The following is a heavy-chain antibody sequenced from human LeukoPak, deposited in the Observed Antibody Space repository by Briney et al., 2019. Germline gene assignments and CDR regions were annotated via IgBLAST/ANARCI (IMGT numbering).Heavy chain of an antibody. Sequence: GGSLRLSCSASGFTFSRYAMHWVRQAPGKGLEWVAVISYDGSNKYYADSVKGRFTISRDNSKNTLYLQMNSLRAEDTAVYYCAREGTEDILIPTYYYYGMDVWGQGTTVTVSS. CDR2: ISYDGSNK. CDR3: AREGTEDILIPTYYYYGMDV. V-gene: IGHV3-30-3*01. J-gene: IGHJ6*02. D-gene: IGHD3-9*01. CDR1: GFTFSRYA.